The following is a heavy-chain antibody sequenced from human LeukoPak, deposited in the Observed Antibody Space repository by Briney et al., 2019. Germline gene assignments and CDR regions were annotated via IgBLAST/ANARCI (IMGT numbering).Heavy chain of an antibody. V-gene: IGHV3-48*01. CDR3: ARARTYCSSTSCYGGALDI. CDR2: ISSSSSTI. D-gene: IGHD2-2*01. Sequence: PGGSLRLSCAASGFTFSSYSMNWVRQAPGKGLEWVSYISSSSSTIYYADSVKGRFTISRDNAKNSLYLQMNSLRAEDTAVYYCARARTYCSSTSCYGGALDIWGQGTMVTVSS. J-gene: IGHJ3*02. CDR1: GFTFSSYS.